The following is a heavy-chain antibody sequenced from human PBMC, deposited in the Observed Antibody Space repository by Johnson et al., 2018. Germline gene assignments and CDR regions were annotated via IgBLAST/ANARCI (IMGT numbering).Heavy chain of an antibody. CDR3: AKDRGYYDTSAYYESYYYQYYGMDV. V-gene: IGHV3-15*07. CDR2: IKNKTKGGTT. CDR1: NFTLSNAW. J-gene: IGHJ6*02. Sequence: VQLVESGGGLVKPGGSLRLSCAASNFTLSNAWMKWVRQAPGKGLEWVGHIKNKTKGGTTDEAAPVKGRFIISRDDSKKTRYLQMNSLRPEDTAVYYCAKDRGYYDTSAYYESYYYQYYGMDVWGQGTTVTVSS. D-gene: IGHD3-22*01.